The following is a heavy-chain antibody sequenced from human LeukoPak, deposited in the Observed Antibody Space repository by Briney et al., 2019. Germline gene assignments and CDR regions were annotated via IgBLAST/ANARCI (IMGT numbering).Heavy chain of an antibody. V-gene: IGHV3-7*02. CDR1: GFTFSSYW. Sequence: GGSLRLSCAASGFTFSSYWMSWVRQAPGKGLEWVANIKQDGSEKNYVDSVKGRFTISRDNAKNSLYLQMNSLRAEDTAVYYCARGGDSSPYYPDYWGQGTLVTVSS. CDR2: IKQDGSEK. J-gene: IGHJ4*02. CDR3: ARGGDSSPYYPDY. D-gene: IGHD3-22*01.